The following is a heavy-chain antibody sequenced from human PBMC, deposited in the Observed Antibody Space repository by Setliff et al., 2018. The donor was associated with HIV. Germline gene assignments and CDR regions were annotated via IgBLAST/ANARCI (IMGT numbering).Heavy chain of an antibody. V-gene: IGHV3-30*03. Sequence: PGGSLRLSCAASGFTFSTYGMHWVRQAPGKGLEWVAVISYDGSNKYYADSVKGRFTISRDNSKNTLYLQMNSLRAEDTAVYYCARVRARYSSGWSFDYWGQGTPVTVSS. CDR1: GFTFSTYG. D-gene: IGHD6-25*01. J-gene: IGHJ4*02. CDR3: ARVRARYSSGWSFDY. CDR2: ISYDGSNK.